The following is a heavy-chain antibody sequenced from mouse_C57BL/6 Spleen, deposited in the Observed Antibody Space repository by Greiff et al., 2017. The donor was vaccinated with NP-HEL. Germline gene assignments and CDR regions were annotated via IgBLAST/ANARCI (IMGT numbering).Heavy chain of an antibody. CDR1: GYTFTDYE. J-gene: IGHJ2*01. CDR2: IDPETGGT. CDR3: TRAGTTVVAQDY. D-gene: IGHD1-1*01. Sequence: QVQLQQSGAELVRPGASVTLSCKASGYTFTDYELHWVKQTPVHGLEWIGAIDPETGGTAYNQKFKGKAILTADKSSSTAYMELRSLTSEDSAVYYCTRAGTTVVAQDYWGQGTTLTVSS. V-gene: IGHV1-15*01.